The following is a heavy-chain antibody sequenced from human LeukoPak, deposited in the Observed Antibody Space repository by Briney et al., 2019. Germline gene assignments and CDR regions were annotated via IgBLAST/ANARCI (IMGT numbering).Heavy chain of an antibody. V-gene: IGHV4-39*01. CDR1: GPSVSSTCDG. J-gene: IGHJ5*02. CDR3: AVHLTRLGGLSWYLRDDP. CDR2: IYYSGST. Sequence: SETLSLTYSLSGPSVSSTCDGSGWLRQPPGKGLEWIGSIYYSGSTYYNPSLKSRVTISVATSTNQSPLNLRSAAAADTAVYCFAVHLTRLGGLSWYLRDDPWGQGTLVTVSS. D-gene: IGHD6-13*01.